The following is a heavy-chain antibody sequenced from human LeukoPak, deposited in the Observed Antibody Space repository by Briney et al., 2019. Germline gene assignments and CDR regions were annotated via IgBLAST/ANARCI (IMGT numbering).Heavy chain of an antibody. D-gene: IGHD3-10*01. Sequence: SVKVSCKGSGGTFSGYAFSWVRQAPGQGLEWMGGIIPMFGRTNYAQTFQGRVTITADESTSTAYMELTSLRSDDTAVYYCARDQGLWFGELLPHGEYFQHWGQGTLVTVSS. V-gene: IGHV1-69*13. CDR3: ARDQGLWFGELLPHGEYFQH. CDR2: IIPMFGRT. CDR1: GGTFSGYA. J-gene: IGHJ1*01.